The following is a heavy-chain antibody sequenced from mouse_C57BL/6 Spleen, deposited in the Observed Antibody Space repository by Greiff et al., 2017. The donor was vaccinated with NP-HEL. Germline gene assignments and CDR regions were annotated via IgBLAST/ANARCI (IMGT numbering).Heavy chain of an antibody. CDR2: INYDGSST. Sequence: EVKLVESEGGLVQPGSSMKLSCTASGFTFSDYYMAWVRQVPEKGLEWVANINYDGSSTYYLDSLKSRFIISRDHAKNILYLQMSSLKSEDTATYYCARAPRYYGYDKGYYFDYWGQGTTLTVSS. CDR3: ARAPRYYGYDKGYYFDY. J-gene: IGHJ2*01. CDR1: GFTFSDYY. D-gene: IGHD2-2*01. V-gene: IGHV5-16*01.